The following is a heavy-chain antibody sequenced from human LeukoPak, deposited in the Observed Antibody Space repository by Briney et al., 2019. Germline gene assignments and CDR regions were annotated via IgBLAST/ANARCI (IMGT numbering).Heavy chain of an antibody. CDR3: ARDGTTGDY. Sequence: SLTXXXXGGSXSGYYWSWIRQPPGKGLEWIGEINHSGSTNYNPSLKSRVTISVDTSKNQFSLKLSSVTAADTAVYYCARDGTTGDYWGQGTLVTVSS. D-gene: IGHD1-14*01. V-gene: IGHV4-34*01. CDR1: GGSXSGYY. J-gene: IGHJ4*02. CDR2: INHSGST.